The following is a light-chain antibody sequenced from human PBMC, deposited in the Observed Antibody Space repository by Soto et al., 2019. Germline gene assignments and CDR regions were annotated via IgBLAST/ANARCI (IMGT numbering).Light chain of an antibody. CDR3: HQSGSSPLT. Sequence: EMVLTQFPATLSLSPGERATLSCRASQSLHSNFLVWYQQKPGQAPRHLISSASRRATGIPDRFSGSGSGTDFSLTISRLDPGDFAVYYCHQSGSSPLTFGPGTKV. CDR2: SAS. V-gene: IGKV3-20*01. CDR1: QSLHSNF. J-gene: IGKJ3*01.